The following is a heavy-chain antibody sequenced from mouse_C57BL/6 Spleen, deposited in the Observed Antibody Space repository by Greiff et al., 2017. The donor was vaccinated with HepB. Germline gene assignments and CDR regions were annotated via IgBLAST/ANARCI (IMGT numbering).Heavy chain of an antibody. Sequence: VQLQQSGAELVRPGTSVKVSCKASGYAFTNYLIEWVKQRPGQGLEWIGVINPGSGGTNYNEKFKGKATLTADKSSSTAYMQLSSLTSEDSAVYFCARRDGFLWFAYWGQGTLVTVSA. CDR2: INPGSGGT. J-gene: IGHJ3*01. V-gene: IGHV1-54*01. CDR1: GYAFTNYL. D-gene: IGHD2-3*01. CDR3: ARRDGFLWFAY.